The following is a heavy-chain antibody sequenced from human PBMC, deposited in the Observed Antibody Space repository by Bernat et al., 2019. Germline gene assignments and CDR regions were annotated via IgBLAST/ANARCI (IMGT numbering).Heavy chain of an antibody. V-gene: IGHV4-61*02. J-gene: IGHJ4*02. CDR3: GSDGYNFGY. CDR1: GGSISRGRYY. Sequence: QVQLQESGPGLVKPSQTLSLTCTVPGGSISRGRYYWSWIRQPAGKGLEWIGRIYTSGSTNYNPSLKSRVTISVDTSKNQFSLKLSSVTAADTAVYYCGSDGYNFGYWGQGALVTVSS. D-gene: IGHD5-24*01. CDR2: IYTSGST.